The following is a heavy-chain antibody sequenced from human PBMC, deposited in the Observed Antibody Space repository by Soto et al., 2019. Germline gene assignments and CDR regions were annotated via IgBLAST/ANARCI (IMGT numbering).Heavy chain of an antibody. CDR1: GGTFSSYA. Sequence: SVKVSCKASGGTFSSYAISWVRQAPGQGLEWMGGIIPIFGTANYAQKFQGRVTITADESTSTAYMELSSLRSEDTAVYYCERPYDSSGNGYFDYWGQGTLVTVSS. V-gene: IGHV1-69*13. J-gene: IGHJ4*02. D-gene: IGHD3-22*01. CDR3: ERPYDSSGNGYFDY. CDR2: IIPIFGTA.